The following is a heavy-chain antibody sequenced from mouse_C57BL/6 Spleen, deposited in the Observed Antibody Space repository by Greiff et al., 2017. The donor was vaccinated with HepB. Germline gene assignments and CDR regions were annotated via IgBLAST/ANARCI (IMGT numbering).Heavy chain of an antibody. CDR2: INPSSGYT. V-gene: IGHV1-4*01. CDR3: ARSSTGTVDY. J-gene: IGHJ2*01. CDR1: GYTFTSYT. D-gene: IGHD4-1*01. Sequence: VQLQQSGAELARPGASVKMSCKASGYTFTSYTMHWVKQRPGQGLEWIGYINPSSGYTKYNQKFKDKATLTADKSSSTAYMQLSSLTSEDSAVYYGARSSTGTVDYWGQGTTLTVSS.